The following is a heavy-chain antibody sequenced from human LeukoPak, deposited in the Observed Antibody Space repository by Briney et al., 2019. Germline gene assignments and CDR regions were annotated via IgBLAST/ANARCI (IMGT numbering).Heavy chain of an antibody. V-gene: IGHV4-30-4*07. CDR1: GGSISSGGYS. CDR3: ARVGQWLVYYFDY. J-gene: IGHJ4*02. D-gene: IGHD6-19*01. CDR2: IYYSGST. Sequence: SETLSLTCAVSGGSISSGGYSWSWIRQPPGKGLEWIGYIYYSGSTYYNPSLKSRVTISVDTSKNQFSLKLSSVTAADTAVYYCARVGQWLVYYFDYWGQGTLVTVSS.